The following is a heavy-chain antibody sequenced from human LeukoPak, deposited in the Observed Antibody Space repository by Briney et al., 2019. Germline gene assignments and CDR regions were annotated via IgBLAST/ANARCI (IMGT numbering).Heavy chain of an antibody. Sequence: GGSLRLSCAASGFTFSSYAMSWVRQAPGKGLEWVSAIRGSGGSTYYADSVKGRFTISRDNSKNTLYLQMNSLRAEDTAVYYCARGRTYYYDSSGYFDYWGQGTLVTVSS. CDR1: GFTFSSYA. CDR2: IRGSGGST. CDR3: ARGRTYYYDSSGYFDY. J-gene: IGHJ4*02. D-gene: IGHD3-22*01. V-gene: IGHV3-23*01.